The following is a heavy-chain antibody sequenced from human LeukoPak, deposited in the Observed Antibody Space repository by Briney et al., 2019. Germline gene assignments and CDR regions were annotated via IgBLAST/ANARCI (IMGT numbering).Heavy chain of an antibody. V-gene: IGHV3-23*01. D-gene: IGHD2-15*01. CDR3: AKDVIWVALDIDC. CDR2: IIGSGDST. CDR1: GFTFSIYA. Sequence: GGSLTLSCAASGFTFSIYAMSCVRQSPGKALEGVSSIIGSGDSTYYADPVKALFTISRDNSKNTLYVQMNSVRAEDAAVYYCAKDVIWVALDIDCWGEGTLVTVSS. J-gene: IGHJ4*02.